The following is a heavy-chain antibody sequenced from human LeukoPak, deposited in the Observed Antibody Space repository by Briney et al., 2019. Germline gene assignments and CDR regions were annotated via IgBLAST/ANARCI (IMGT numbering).Heavy chain of an antibody. CDR1: GGSISSYY. V-gene: IGHV4-34*01. Sequence: SETLSLTCTVSGGSISSYYWSWIRQPPGKGLGWIGEINHSGSTNYNPSLKSRVTISVDTSKNQFSLKLSSVTAADTAVYYCARAFVDTAIANWYFDLWGRGTLVTVSS. D-gene: IGHD5-18*01. J-gene: IGHJ2*01. CDR2: INHSGST. CDR3: ARAFVDTAIANWYFDL.